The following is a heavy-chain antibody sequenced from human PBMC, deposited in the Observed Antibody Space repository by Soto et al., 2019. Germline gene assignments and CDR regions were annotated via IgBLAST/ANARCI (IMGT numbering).Heavy chain of an antibody. Sequence: GGSMRLSCAASGFTFSNSWMHWVRQVSGKGLEWVSRINADGTSTSYADSVKGRFTISRDNAKNTLYLHVNSLRAEDTAVYYCVKVLARGVGVPRFYFDSWGQGALVTVYS. J-gene: IGHJ4*02. CDR3: VKVLARGVGVPRFYFDS. CDR1: GFTFSNSW. V-gene: IGHV3-74*01. D-gene: IGHD2-2*01. CDR2: INADGTST.